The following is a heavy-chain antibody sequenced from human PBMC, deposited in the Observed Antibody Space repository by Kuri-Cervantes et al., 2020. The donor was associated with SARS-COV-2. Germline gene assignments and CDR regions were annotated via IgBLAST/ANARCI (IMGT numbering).Heavy chain of an antibody. D-gene: IGHD2-2*01. J-gene: IGHJ3*02. CDR3: ARGVGSGIVVVPAAMRSSFDI. CDR1: GYTFTGYY. V-gene: IGHV1-2*04. CDR2: INPSSGGT. Sequence: ASVKVCKASGYTFTGYYMHWVRQAPGQGLEWMGWINPSSGGTNYAQKFQGWVTMTRDTSISTVYMELSRLGSDDTAVYYCARGVGSGIVVVPAAMRSSFDIWGQGTMVTVSS.